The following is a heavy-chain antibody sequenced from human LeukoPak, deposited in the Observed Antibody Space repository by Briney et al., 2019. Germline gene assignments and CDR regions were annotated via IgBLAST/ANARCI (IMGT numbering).Heavy chain of an antibody. D-gene: IGHD6-19*01. CDR3: ARERYSSGFYFDY. CDR2: VYYTGST. Sequence: SETLSLTCTVSGCSISGHYWSWIRQSPEKGLEWIGYVYYTGSTFYNPSLKSRVTMSINMSMNQFSLNLRAVTAADTAVYYCARERYSSGFYFDYWGQGTLVTVSS. J-gene: IGHJ4*02. V-gene: IGHV4-59*11. CDR1: GCSISGHY.